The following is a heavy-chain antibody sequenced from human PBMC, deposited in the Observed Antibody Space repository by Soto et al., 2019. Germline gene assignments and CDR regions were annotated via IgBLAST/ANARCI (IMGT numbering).Heavy chain of an antibody. Sequence: PVGSLRLSCAASGFTFSSYAMSWVRQAPGKGLEWVSAISGSGGSTYYADSVKGRFTISRDNSKNTLYLQMNSLRAEDTAVYYCAKVGRITMVRGVISYNWFDPWGQGTLVTVSS. J-gene: IGHJ5*02. CDR2: ISGSGGST. V-gene: IGHV3-23*01. CDR1: GFTFSSYA. CDR3: AKVGRITMVRGVISYNWFDP. D-gene: IGHD3-10*01.